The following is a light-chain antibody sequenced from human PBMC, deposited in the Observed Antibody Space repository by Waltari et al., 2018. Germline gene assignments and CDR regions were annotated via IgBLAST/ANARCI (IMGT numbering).Light chain of an antibody. CDR2: EVN. J-gene: IGLJ2*01. CDR1: SSAVCIYDQ. V-gene: IGLV2-8*01. CDR3: SSYAGDDNFVV. Sequence: QSALTQPPSASGSPGPSVTITCTETSSAVCIYDQVSWYQQQPGKAPKLIVFEVNKWPSGVRPRFSGSKSGNTASLTISGLQPEDEADYYCSSYAGDDNFVVFGGGTKLTVL.